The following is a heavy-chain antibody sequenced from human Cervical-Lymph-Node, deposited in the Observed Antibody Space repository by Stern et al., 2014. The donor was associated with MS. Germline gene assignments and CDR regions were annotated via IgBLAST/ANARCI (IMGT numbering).Heavy chain of an antibody. CDR2: LSPNSGNT. J-gene: IGHJ4*02. CDR1: GYTFRSYD. Sequence: QVQLVQSGAEVKKPGASVQVSCKASGYTFRSYDINWARQAPGKGLEWVGRLSPNSGNTAYAQKFQGRVTMTRNTSVSTAYMELSSLRSEDTAVYYCARGAQTGLGYWGQGTLVTVSS. D-gene: IGHD3-9*01. V-gene: IGHV1-8*01. CDR3: ARGAQTGLGY.